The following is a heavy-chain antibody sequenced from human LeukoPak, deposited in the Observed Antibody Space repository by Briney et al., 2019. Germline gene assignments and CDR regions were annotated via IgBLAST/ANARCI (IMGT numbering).Heavy chain of an antibody. Sequence: GASVKVSCKASGYTFTSYDINWVRQAAGQGLEWMGWMNPNSGNTGYAQKFQGRVTMTRNTSISTAYMELSSLRSEDTAVYYCARGFGQLPPLGYWGQGTLVTVSS. V-gene: IGHV1-8*01. D-gene: IGHD2-2*01. CDR1: GYTFTSYD. CDR3: ARGFGQLPPLGY. J-gene: IGHJ4*02. CDR2: MNPNSGNT.